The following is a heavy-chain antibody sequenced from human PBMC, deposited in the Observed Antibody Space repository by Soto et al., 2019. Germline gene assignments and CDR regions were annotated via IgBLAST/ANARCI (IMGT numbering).Heavy chain of an antibody. CDR1: GGSLSGYY. Sequence: QVQLQQRGAGLLKPSATLSLTCVVYGGSLSGYYWSWIRQLPGKGLEWIGEITPGGSAAYHPSLKRRATISLDTSQNKISPELNSVTAADTAIYYCARGGGWRGTPTWGRGTLVTVSS. CDR3: ARGGGWRGTPT. V-gene: IGHV4-34*01. D-gene: IGHD3-16*01. J-gene: IGHJ4*02. CDR2: ITPGGSA.